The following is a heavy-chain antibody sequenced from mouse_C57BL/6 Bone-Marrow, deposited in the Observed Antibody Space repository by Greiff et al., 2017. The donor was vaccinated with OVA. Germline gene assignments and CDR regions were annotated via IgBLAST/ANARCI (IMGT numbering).Heavy chain of an antibody. CDR2: IRNKGNGYTK. Sequence: EVKLMESGGGLVQPGGSLSLSCEASGFTFTDYYMSWVRQPPGKALEWLGLIRNKGNGYTKEYSASMKGRFTISRDNTQSILYLLMIALRAEDSATYYCASRSTVEDAMDYWGQGTSVTVSS. CDR3: ASRSTVEDAMDY. V-gene: IGHV7-3*01. D-gene: IGHD1-1*01. J-gene: IGHJ4*01. CDR1: GFTFTDYY.